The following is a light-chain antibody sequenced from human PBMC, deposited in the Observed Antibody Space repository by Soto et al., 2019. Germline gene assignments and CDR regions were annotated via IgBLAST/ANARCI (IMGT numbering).Light chain of an antibody. J-gene: IGKJ2*01. CDR1: QSVTSY. CDR2: GAS. Sequence: EIVMTQSPDTLSVSPGERATLSCRASQSVTSYLAWYQQQPGQAPRVLIYGASARAAGIPVRFSGSGSGTEFTLTIDSLQSEDFAVYYGQQYSYWPYTFGQGIKLEIK. CDR3: QQYSYWPYT. V-gene: IGKV3D-15*01.